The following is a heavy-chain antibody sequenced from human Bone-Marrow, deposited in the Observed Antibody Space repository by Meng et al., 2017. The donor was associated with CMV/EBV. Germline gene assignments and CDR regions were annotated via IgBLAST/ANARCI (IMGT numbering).Heavy chain of an antibody. V-gene: IGHV4-39*07. CDR1: GGSISSSSYY. D-gene: IGHD3-3*01. CDR2: IYYSGST. Sequence: GSLRLSCTVSGGSISSSSYYWGWIRQPPGKGLEWIGSIYYSGSTDYNPSLKSRVTISIDTSKNQFSLSLNSVTAADTAVYYCAGSYDLWVGSWFDPWGQGTLVTVSS. J-gene: IGHJ5*02. CDR3: AGSYDLWVGSWFDP.